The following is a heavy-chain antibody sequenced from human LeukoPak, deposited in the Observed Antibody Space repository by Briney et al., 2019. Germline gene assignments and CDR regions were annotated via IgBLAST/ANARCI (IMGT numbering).Heavy chain of an antibody. CDR1: RITFSNYF. Sequence: GGSLRLSCAASRITFSNYFMSWVRQAPGKGLEWVSAIGPSGGNTYYADSVKGRFTISRDNSKNTLYLQMTSLRAGETAVYYCAKDSKMSYYGSGSHYDYWGQGTLVTVSS. V-gene: IGHV3-23*01. CDR3: AKDSKMSYYGSGSHYDY. CDR2: IGPSGGNT. D-gene: IGHD3-10*01. J-gene: IGHJ4*02.